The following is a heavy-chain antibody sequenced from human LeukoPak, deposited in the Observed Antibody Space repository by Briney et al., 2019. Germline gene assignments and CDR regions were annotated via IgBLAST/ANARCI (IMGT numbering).Heavy chain of an antibody. CDR1: GFTFSSYS. D-gene: IGHD6-19*01. CDR3: TTAGWYRREFDY. CDR2: IKSKTDGGTT. Sequence: PGGSLRLSCAASGFTFSSYSMNWVRQAPGKGLEWVGRIKSKTDGGTTDYAAPVKGRFTISRDDSKNTLYLQMNSLKAEDTAVYYCTTAGWYRREFDYWGQGTLVTVSS. V-gene: IGHV3-15*01. J-gene: IGHJ4*02.